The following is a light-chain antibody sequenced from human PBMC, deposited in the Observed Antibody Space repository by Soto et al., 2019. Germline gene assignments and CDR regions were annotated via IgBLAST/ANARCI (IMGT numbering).Light chain of an antibody. V-gene: IGKV3-20*01. CDR2: GAS. J-gene: IGKJ5*01. Sequence: EIVMTQSPDSLSVSPGERATLSCRASQSVSSSYLAWYQQKPGQAPRLLIYGASSRATGIPDRFSGSGSGTDFTLTISRLEPEDFAVYYCQQYGSSLITFGQGTRLEIK. CDR1: QSVSSSY. CDR3: QQYGSSLIT.